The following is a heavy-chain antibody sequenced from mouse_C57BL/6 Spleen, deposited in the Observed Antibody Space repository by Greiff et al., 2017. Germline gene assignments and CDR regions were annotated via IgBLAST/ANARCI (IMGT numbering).Heavy chain of an antibody. D-gene: IGHD1-1*01. CDR1: GYTFTDYY. V-gene: IGHV1-75*01. Sequence: QVQLKESGPELVKPGASVKISCKASGYTFTDYYINWVKQRPGQGLEWIGWIFPGSGSTYYNEKFKGKATLTVDKSSSTAYMLLSSLTSEDSAVYCCARFGSSPYYAMDYWGQGTSVTVSS. CDR3: ARFGSSPYYAMDY. CDR2: IFPGSGST. J-gene: IGHJ4*01.